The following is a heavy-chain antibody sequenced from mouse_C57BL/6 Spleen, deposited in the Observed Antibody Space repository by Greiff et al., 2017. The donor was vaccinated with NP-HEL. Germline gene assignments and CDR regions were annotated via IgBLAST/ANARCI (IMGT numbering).Heavy chain of an antibody. CDR3: ARDNWHFDY. V-gene: IGHV3-6*01. CDR1: GYSITSGYY. CDR2: ISYDGSN. Sequence: EVKLLESGPGLVKPSQSLSLTCSVTGYSITSGYYWNWIRQFPGNKLEWMGYISYDGSNNYNPSLKNRISITRDTSKNQFFLKLNSVTTEDTATYYCARDNWHFDYWGQGTTLTVSS. D-gene: IGHD4-1*01. J-gene: IGHJ2*01.